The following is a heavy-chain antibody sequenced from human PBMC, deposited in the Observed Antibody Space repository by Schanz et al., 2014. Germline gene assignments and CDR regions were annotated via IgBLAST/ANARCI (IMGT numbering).Heavy chain of an antibody. D-gene: IGHD5-12*01. V-gene: IGHV3-23*01. CDR1: GFSFTTYA. Sequence: EVQLLESGGGLVQPGGSLRLSCASSGFSFTTYAMSWVRQAPGKGLEWVSAMNESHSTIYYADSVRGRFTISRDNAENTLFLQMNSLRAEDTAVYYCARKVVATIGGYYDNWGQGTLGIVSS. CDR2: MNESHSTI. CDR3: ARKVVATIGGYYDN. J-gene: IGHJ4*02.